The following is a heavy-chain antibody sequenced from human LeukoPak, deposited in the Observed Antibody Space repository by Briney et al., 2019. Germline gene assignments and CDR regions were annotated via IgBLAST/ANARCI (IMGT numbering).Heavy chain of an antibody. V-gene: IGHV3-23*01. D-gene: IGHD1-26*01. Sequence: GRSLRLSCAASGFTFSTYAMSWVRQAPGKGLEWVSSISSGGGSTFYTDSVKGRFTISRDSSKNTLYLQMNSLRAEDTAVYYCAKDLGVVGAKVDYWGQGTLVTVSS. J-gene: IGHJ4*02. CDR2: ISSGGGST. CDR1: GFTFSTYA. CDR3: AKDLGVVGAKVDY.